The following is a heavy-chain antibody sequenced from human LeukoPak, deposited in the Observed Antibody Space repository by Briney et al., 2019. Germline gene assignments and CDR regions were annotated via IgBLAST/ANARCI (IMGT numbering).Heavy chain of an antibody. CDR1: GYSLTRYW. CDR3: ASQGASGPLDY. J-gene: IGHJ4*02. CDR2: IYSGDSDT. V-gene: IGHV5-51*01. Sequence: GEARNISCNGSGYSLTRYWIAWVRQMRGKGRGWIGIIYSGDSDTKYRPSFQGHVNFAADKSMSTAYLEWSSLKAADTAMYYCASQGASGPLDYWGQGTVVTVSS.